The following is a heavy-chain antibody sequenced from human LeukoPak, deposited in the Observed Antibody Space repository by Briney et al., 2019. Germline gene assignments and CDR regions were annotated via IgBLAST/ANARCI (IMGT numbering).Heavy chain of an antibody. CDR2: ISGSADTT. J-gene: IGHJ4*02. Sequence: PGGSLRLSCAASGFTFSSHGMSWVRQAPGKGLDWVSGISGSADTTYYADSVKGRFTISRDNSKNTLYLQMNSLRAEDTAVYYCAKDLSYGGNRGFDYWGQGTLVTVSS. V-gene: IGHV3-23*01. CDR3: AKDLSYGGNRGFDY. D-gene: IGHD4-23*01. CDR1: GFTFSSHG.